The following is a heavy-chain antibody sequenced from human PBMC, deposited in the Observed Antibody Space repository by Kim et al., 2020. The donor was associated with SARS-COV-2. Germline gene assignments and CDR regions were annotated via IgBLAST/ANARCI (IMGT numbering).Heavy chain of an antibody. CDR1: GFTFSSYS. V-gene: IGHV3-21*01. D-gene: IGHD2-15*01. CDR3: ARDVGCSGGSCYSFHMWYYYYGMDV. J-gene: IGHJ6*02. CDR2: ISSSSSYI. Sequence: GGSLRLSCAASGFTFSSYSMNWVRQAPGKGLEWVSSISSSSSYIYYADSVKGRFTISRDNAKNLLYLQMNSLRAEDTAVYYCARDVGCSGGSCYSFHMWYYYYGMDVWGQGTTVTVSS.